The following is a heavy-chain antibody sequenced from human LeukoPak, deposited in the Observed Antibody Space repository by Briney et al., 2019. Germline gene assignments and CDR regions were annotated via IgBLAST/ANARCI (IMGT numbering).Heavy chain of an antibody. J-gene: IGHJ6*02. CDR3: AKPYGDYGFYGMDV. V-gene: IGHV3-7*01. Sequence: PGGSLRLSCAASGFTLSSHWMGWVRQAPGKGLEWVANIQQDGSEKYYVDTVKGRFTISRDNAKNSLYLQMNSLRVEDTAVYYCAKPYGDYGFYGMDVWGQGTTVTVSS. CDR2: IQQDGSEK. CDR1: GFTLSSHW. D-gene: IGHD4-17*01.